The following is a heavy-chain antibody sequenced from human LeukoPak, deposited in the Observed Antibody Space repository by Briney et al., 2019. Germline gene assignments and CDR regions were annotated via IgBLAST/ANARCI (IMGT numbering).Heavy chain of an antibody. J-gene: IGHJ4*02. CDR2: IYYSGST. CDR1: GGSISSSSYY. D-gene: IGHD6-19*01. CDR3: AREVAGIAVADRDAAQDY. V-gene: IGHV4-39*07. Sequence: SETLSLTCTVSGGSISSSSYYWGWIRQPPGKGLEWIGSIYYSGSTYYNPSLKSRVTISVDTSKNQFSLKLRSVTAADTAVYYCAREVAGIAVADRDAAQDYWGQGTLVTVSS.